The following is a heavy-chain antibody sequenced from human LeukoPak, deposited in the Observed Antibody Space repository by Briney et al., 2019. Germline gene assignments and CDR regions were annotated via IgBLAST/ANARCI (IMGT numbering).Heavy chain of an antibody. CDR1: GFTFSNAW. D-gene: IGHD3-9*01. Sequence: GGSLRLSCTVSGFTFSNAWMTWVRQAPGKGLEWVGRIKSKTDGGTTDYAAPVKGRFTISRDDSKKTLYLQMNSLKIEDTGVYYCTTDPNDSFTAYYDYWFDPWGQGTLVTVSS. V-gene: IGHV3-15*01. J-gene: IGHJ5*02. CDR3: TTDPNDSFTAYYDYWFDP. CDR2: IKSKTDGGTT.